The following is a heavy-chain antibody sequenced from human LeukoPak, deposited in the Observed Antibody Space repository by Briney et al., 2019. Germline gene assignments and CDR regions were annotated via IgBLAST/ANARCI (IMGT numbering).Heavy chain of an antibody. CDR3: ATDTGGYSYGQFDY. V-gene: IGHV1-24*01. J-gene: IGHJ4*02. CDR2: FDPEDGET. Sequence: ASVKVSCKVSGYTLTELSMHLVRQAPGKGLEWMGGFDPEDGETIYAQKFQGRVTMTEDTSTDTAYMELSSLRSEDTAVYYCATDTGGYSYGQFDYWGQGTLVTVSS. D-gene: IGHD5-18*01. CDR1: GYTLTELS.